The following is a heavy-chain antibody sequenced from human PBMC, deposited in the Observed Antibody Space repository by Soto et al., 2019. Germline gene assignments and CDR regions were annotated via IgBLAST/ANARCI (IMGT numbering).Heavy chain of an antibody. Sequence: ASVKVSSKASGYTFTGSYMHWVRQAPVQGLEWMGWINPNSGGTNYAQKFQGRVTMTRDTSISTAYMELSRLRSDATAGYYCASSYSSGWYEPYNWFDPWGQGTLVTVS. CDR1: GYTFTGSY. J-gene: IGHJ5*02. D-gene: IGHD6-19*01. CDR3: ASSYSSGWYEPYNWFDP. CDR2: INPNSGGT. V-gene: IGHV1-2*02.